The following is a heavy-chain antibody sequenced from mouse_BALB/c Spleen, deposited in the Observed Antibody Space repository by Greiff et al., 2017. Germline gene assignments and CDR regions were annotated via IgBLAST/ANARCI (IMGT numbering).Heavy chain of an antibody. D-gene: IGHD2-1*01. CDR1: GYTFTSYY. CDR2: INPSNGGT. V-gene: IGHV1S81*02. J-gene: IGHJ3*01. Sequence: QVQLQQSGAELVKPGASVKLSCKASGYTFTSYYMYWVKQRPGQGLEWIGGINPSNGGTNFNEKFKSKATLTVDKSSSTAYMQLSSLTSEDSAVYYCTRGPYGNSAWFAYWGQGTLVTVSA. CDR3: TRGPYGNSAWFAY.